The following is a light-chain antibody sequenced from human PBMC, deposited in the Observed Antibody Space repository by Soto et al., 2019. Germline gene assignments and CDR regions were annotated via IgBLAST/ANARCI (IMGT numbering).Light chain of an antibody. CDR3: QQYNNWPRGT. J-gene: IGKJ2*02. CDR2: GAS. V-gene: IGKV3-15*01. CDR1: QSVSSN. Sequence: EIVMTQSPATLSVSPGERATLSCRASQSVSSNLAWYQQKPGQAPRLLIYGASTRATGIPARFSGSESETEFTLTISNLQSEDFAVEYCQQYNNWPRGTFGQGTKLEIK.